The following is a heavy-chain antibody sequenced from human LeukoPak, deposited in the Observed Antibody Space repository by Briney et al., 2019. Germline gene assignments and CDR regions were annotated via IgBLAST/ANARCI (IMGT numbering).Heavy chain of an antibody. Sequence: PGGSLRLSCGVSGFIFSDYWMNWVRQAPGKGLEWVASIKQDGGEKSYVDSVKGRFTIFRDNAKNSLYLQMSSLRDEDTAVYYCARDGTAAGLYFDLWGQGTPVTVSS. CDR3: ARDGTAAGLYFDL. J-gene: IGHJ4*01. V-gene: IGHV3-7*01. D-gene: IGHD6-13*01. CDR2: IKQDGGEK. CDR1: GFIFSDYW.